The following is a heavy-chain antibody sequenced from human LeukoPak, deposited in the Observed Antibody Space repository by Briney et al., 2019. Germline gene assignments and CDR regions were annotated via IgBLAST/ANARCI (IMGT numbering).Heavy chain of an antibody. Sequence: SETLSLTCTVSGGSISSYYWSWIRQPAGKGLEWIGRINSNGTTNYNPSLKSRVTMSADTSKNEFSLKLISVTAADTAVYYCARVSGTRIFGVVTQAFDIWGQGTMVTVSP. CDR2: INSNGTT. CDR3: ARVSGTRIFGVVTQAFDI. J-gene: IGHJ3*02. D-gene: IGHD3-3*01. CDR1: GGSISSYY. V-gene: IGHV4-4*07.